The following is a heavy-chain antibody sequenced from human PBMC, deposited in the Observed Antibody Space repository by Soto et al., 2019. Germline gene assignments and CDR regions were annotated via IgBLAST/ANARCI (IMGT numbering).Heavy chain of an antibody. CDR2: IDAGNGNT. J-gene: IGHJ4*02. Sequence: ASVKVSCKASGYTFTRNAIHWVRQAPGQRLEWIGKIDAGNGNTKYSQKFQGRVTFTRDTSASAAYMELSTLGSEDTSIYYCARSETDYSTFDYWGQGTLVTVSS. D-gene: IGHD3-9*01. CDR3: ARSETDYSTFDY. V-gene: IGHV1-3*01. CDR1: GYTFTRNA.